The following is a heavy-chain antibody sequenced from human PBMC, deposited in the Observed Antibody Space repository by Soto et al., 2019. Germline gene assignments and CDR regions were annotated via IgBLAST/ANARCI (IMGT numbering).Heavy chain of an antibody. D-gene: IGHD3-22*01. CDR3: AKETYYYDSSGYYSMGPIDY. CDR1: GFTFSSYA. CDR2: ISGSGGST. J-gene: IGHJ4*02. V-gene: IGHV3-23*01. Sequence: EVQLLESGGGLVQPGGSLRLSCAASGFTFSSYAMSWVRQAPGKGLEWVSAISGSGGSTYYADSVKGRFTISRDNSKNTLYLQMNSLRAEDTAVYYCAKETYYYDSSGYYSMGPIDYWCQGTLVTVAS.